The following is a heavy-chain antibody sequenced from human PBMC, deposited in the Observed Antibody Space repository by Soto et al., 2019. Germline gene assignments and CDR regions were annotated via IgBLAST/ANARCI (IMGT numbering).Heavy chain of an antibody. CDR3: ARGIAAAGPKLDY. CDR1: GFTFSSYS. V-gene: IGHV3-48*01. CDR2: ISSATTTI. Sequence: EVQLVESGGGLVQPGGSLRLSCAASGFTFSSYSMNWVRQAPGKGLEWVSYISSATTTIYYADSVKGRFTISRDNAKNSLYRQMNSLRADDTAVDYCARGIAAAGPKLDYWGQGTLVTVSS. J-gene: IGHJ4*02. D-gene: IGHD6-13*01.